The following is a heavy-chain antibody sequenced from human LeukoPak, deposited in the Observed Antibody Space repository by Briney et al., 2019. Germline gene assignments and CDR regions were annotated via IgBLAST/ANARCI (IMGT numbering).Heavy chain of an antibody. CDR1: GGSFRGYQ. D-gene: IGHD4-11*01. CDR2: INDSGST. CDR3: ARIYSDYIVY. Sequence: SETLSLTCAVYGGSFRGYQYSWTRQSPGKGLECIGEINDSGSTIYNPSLKSRVAISIDTSKNQFSLKLNSVTAADTAVYYCARIYSDYIVYWGQGTRVTVSP. V-gene: IGHV4-34*01. J-gene: IGHJ4*02.